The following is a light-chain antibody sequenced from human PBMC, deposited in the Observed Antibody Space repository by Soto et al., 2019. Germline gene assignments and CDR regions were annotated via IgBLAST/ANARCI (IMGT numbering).Light chain of an antibody. CDR2: GAS. CDR3: QQYGSSPWT. CDR1: QSVSSSY. J-gene: IGKJ1*01. V-gene: IGKV3-20*01. Sequence: ESVLTQSPCTLSLSPGERATLSFSASQSVSSSYLALYQQKPGQAPRLLIFGASSRATGIPDRFSGSGSGTDFTLTIRRLETEDFAVYYSQQYGSSPWTFGKGT.